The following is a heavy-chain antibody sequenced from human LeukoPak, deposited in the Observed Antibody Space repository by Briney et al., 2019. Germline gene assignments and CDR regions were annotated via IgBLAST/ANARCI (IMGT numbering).Heavy chain of an antibody. Sequence: GGSLRLSCAASGFTFSTYAMGWVRQAPGKGLEWVSAISGSDVSTYYADSVKGRFTISRDNSKNTLYLQMNSLRAEDTAVYYCAKDLGIAVAGYNFDYWGQGTLVTVSS. CDR1: GFTFSTYA. D-gene: IGHD6-19*01. J-gene: IGHJ4*02. CDR2: ISGSDVST. CDR3: AKDLGIAVAGYNFDY. V-gene: IGHV3-23*01.